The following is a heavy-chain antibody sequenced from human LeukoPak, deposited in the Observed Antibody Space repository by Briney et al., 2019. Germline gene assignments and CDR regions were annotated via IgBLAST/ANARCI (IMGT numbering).Heavy chain of an antibody. CDR3: ARVIGYCSSTRCSPFDY. CDR1: GYTFTGYY. V-gene: IGHV1-2*02. CDR2: INPNSGGT. Sequence: ASVKVSCKASGYTFTGYYMHWVRQAPGQGLEWMGWINPNSGGTNYAQQFHGRVTMIRDTAMSTVYMELTRLRSDDTALYYCARVIGYCSSTRCSPFDYWGQGNLVTVSS. J-gene: IGHJ4*02. D-gene: IGHD2-2*01.